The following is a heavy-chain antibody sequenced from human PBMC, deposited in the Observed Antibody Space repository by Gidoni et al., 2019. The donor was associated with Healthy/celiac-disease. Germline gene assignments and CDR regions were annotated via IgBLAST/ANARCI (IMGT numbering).Heavy chain of an antibody. Sequence: EVQLVESGGGLVKPGGSLRLSCAASGFTFSSYSMNWVRQAPGKGLEWVSSISSSSSYIYYADSVKGRFTISRDNAKNSLYLQMNSLRAEDTAVYYCARLLHQIAAAGYYYYMDVWGKGTTVTVSS. V-gene: IGHV3-21*01. CDR1: GFTFSSYS. CDR2: ISSSSSYI. J-gene: IGHJ6*03. D-gene: IGHD6-13*01. CDR3: ARLLHQIAAAGYYYYMDV.